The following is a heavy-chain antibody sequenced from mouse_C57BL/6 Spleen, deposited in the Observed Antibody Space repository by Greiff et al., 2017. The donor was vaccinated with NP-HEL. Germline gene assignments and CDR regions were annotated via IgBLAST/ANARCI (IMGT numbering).Heavy chain of an antibody. CDR3: ARSEAAQALFAY. Sequence: QVQLQQSGPELVKPGASVKISCKASGYAFSSSWMNWVKQRPGKGLEWIGRIYPGDGDTNYNGKFKGKATLTADKSSSTAYMQLSSLTSEDSAVYFCARSEAAQALFAYWGQGTLVTVSA. D-gene: IGHD3-2*02. J-gene: IGHJ3*01. CDR2: IYPGDGDT. CDR1: GYAFSSSW. V-gene: IGHV1-82*01.